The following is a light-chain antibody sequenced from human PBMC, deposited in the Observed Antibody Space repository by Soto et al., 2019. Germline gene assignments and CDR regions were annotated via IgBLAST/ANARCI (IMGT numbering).Light chain of an antibody. CDR2: EVT. CDR1: SSDVGGYNY. CDR3: SSYAASNNFYFV. Sequence: QSALTQPPSASGSPGQSVTISCTGTSSDVGGYNYVSWYQQYPARAPKLMIYEVTKRPSGVPDRCSGSKSGNTASLTVSRLQAADDADYYCSSYAASNNFYFVFGGGTKLTVL. J-gene: IGLJ3*02. V-gene: IGLV2-8*01.